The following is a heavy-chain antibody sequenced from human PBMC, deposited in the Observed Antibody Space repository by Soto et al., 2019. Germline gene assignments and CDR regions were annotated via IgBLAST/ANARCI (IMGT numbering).Heavy chain of an antibody. V-gene: IGHV1-18*01. J-gene: IGHJ1*01. CDR1: GYTFTSYG. D-gene: IGHD6-19*01. CDR2: ISAYNGNT. CDR3: ARGVCDIAVAGCAEYFQH. Sequence: ASVKVSCKASGYTFTSYGISWVRQAPGQGLEWMGWISAYNGNTNYAQKLQGRVTMTTDTSTSTAYMELRSLRSDDTAVYYCARGVCDIAVAGCAEYFQHWGQGTLVTVSS.